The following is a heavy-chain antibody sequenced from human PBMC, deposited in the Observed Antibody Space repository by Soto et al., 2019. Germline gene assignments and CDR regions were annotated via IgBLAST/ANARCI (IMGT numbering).Heavy chain of an antibody. Sequence: QVQLVESGGGVVQPGRSLRLSCAASGFTFSSYGMHWVRQAPGKGLEWVAVISYDGSNKYYADSVKGRFTIARDNSKNKLYLQMNSLRAEDTAVYYCAKEGIAAADYWGQGTLVTVSS. V-gene: IGHV3-30*18. CDR3: AKEGIAAADY. J-gene: IGHJ4*02. D-gene: IGHD6-13*01. CDR1: GFTFSSYG. CDR2: ISYDGSNK.